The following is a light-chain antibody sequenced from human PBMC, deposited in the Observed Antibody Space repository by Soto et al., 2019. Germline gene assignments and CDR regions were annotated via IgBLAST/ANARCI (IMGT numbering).Light chain of an antibody. CDR2: ATS. CDR1: QSTRNY. Sequence: DIQMNQSPSSLSASVGDRITITCRASQSTRNYVSWYQQKPGKAPQLLIYATSSLQRGVPSRFSGSGSGTVFTLPISSLQPEDFATYYCQQSYTIPLTFGGGTKVEMK. V-gene: IGKV1-39*01. CDR3: QQSYTIPLT. J-gene: IGKJ4*01.